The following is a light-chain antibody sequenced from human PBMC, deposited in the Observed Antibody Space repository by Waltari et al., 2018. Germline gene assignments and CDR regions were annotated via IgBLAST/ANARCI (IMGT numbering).Light chain of an antibody. J-gene: IGKJ2*01. V-gene: IGKV3-20*01. CDR2: GAS. Sequence: EFVLTQSPDTLSLSPGERATLSCRASQSLTRRYLAWYQQKPGQAPRLRIDGASSRAGGIPDRFSGSGSGTDFTLTISRLEPEDFAVYYCQQYGSSVMYTFGQGTKLETK. CDR1: QSLTRRY. CDR3: QQYGSSVMYT.